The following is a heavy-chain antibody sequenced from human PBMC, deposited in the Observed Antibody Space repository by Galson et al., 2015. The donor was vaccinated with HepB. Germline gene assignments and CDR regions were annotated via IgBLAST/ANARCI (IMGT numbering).Heavy chain of an antibody. CDR1: GFTFSDYG. V-gene: IGHV3-23*01. D-gene: IGHD2-2*01. J-gene: IGHJ4*02. CDR2: ITGSGGTT. Sequence: SLRLSCATSGFTFSDYGMSWVRQAPGKGLEWVSAITGSGGTTYYADSVMGRFTISRDNSKTTLYLQMNSLRVEDTAVYYCARGGFCAGTSCYQGDYWGQGTLVTVSS. CDR3: ARGGFCAGTSCYQGDY.